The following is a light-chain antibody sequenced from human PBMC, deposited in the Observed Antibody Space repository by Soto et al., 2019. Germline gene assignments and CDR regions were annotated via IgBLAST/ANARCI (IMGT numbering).Light chain of an antibody. Sequence: QSALTQPPSVSGSPGQSVAISCTGTSSDVGTYNRVSWYQQPPGTAPKLMIYDVTNRPSGVPDRFSGSKSGNTASLTISGLQAEDEADYYCSSSTSSNAYVFGTGTKVTVL. CDR2: DVT. CDR1: SSDVGTYNR. CDR3: SSSTSSNAYV. V-gene: IGLV2-18*02. J-gene: IGLJ1*01.